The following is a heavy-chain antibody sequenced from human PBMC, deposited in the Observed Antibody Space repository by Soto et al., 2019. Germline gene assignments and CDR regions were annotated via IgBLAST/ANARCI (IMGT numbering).Heavy chain of an antibody. Sequence: PGGSLRLSCAASGFTFSSYSMNWVRQAPGKGLEWVSSISSSSSYIYYADSVKGRFTISRNNAKNSLYLQMNSLRAEDTAVYYCAREPTVFGPSGYYYYYMDVWGKGTTVTVSS. CDR2: ISSSSSYI. CDR1: GFTFSSYS. J-gene: IGHJ6*03. V-gene: IGHV3-21*01. CDR3: AREPTVFGPSGYYYYYMDV. D-gene: IGHD3-3*01.